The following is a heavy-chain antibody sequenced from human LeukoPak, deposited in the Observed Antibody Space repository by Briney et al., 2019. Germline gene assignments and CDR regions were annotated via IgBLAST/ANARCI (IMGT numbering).Heavy chain of an antibody. CDR2: FGPEDGET. V-gene: IGHV1-24*01. CDR3: ATVVGNYDFWSGYRYNWFDP. D-gene: IGHD3-3*01. CDR1: GYTLTELS. J-gene: IGHJ5*02. Sequence: GASVKVSCKVSGYTLTELSMHWVRQAPGKGLEWMGGFGPEDGETIYAQKFQGRVTMTEDTSTDTAYMELSSLRSEDTAVYYCATVVGNYDFWSGYRYNWFDPWGQGTLVTVSS.